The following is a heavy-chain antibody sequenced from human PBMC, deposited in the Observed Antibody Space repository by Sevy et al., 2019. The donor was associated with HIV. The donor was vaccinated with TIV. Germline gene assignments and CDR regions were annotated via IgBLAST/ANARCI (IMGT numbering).Heavy chain of an antibody. Sequence: GGSLRLSCASSGFTFSSHAMHWVRQAPGKGLEWMTIISYDGSNNNHADSVKGRFTISRDNSKNTLYLQMNSLRPEDTAVYYCARAPGAVIAAGPYDLDYWCQGTLVTVSS. D-gene: IGHD6-13*01. CDR3: ARAPGAVIAAGPYDLDY. V-gene: IGHV3-30*04. CDR1: GFTFSSHA. J-gene: IGHJ4*02. CDR2: ISYDGSNN.